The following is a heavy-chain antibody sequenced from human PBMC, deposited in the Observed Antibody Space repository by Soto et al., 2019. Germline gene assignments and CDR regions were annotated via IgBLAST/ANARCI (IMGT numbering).Heavy chain of an antibody. CDR2: IKQDGSEK. V-gene: IGHV3-7*05. CDR3: ARDSPLYSYGLFDY. CDR1: GFTFSSYW. J-gene: IGHJ4*02. D-gene: IGHD5-18*01. Sequence: GGSLRLSCAASGFTFSSYWMSWVRQAPGKGLEWVANIKQDGSEKYYVDSVKGRFTISRDNAKNSLYLQMNSLRAEDTAVYYCARDSPLYSYGLFDYWGQGTLVTVSS.